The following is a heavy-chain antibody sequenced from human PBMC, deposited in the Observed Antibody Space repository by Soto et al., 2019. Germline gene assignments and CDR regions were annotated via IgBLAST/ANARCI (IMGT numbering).Heavy chain of an antibody. J-gene: IGHJ6*02. CDR3: ARTNRRRVLFDYYYYGMDV. CDR1: GGSFSAYY. Sequence: SETLSLTCAVYGGSFSAYYWAWIRQSPGKGLEWIGEIDHSGSTNFNPSLKSRVIISVDASKNQFSLKLTSVTAADTAVYYCARTNRRRVLFDYYYYGMDVWGQGATVTVSS. CDR2: IDHSGST. V-gene: IGHV4-34*01. D-gene: IGHD2-8*01.